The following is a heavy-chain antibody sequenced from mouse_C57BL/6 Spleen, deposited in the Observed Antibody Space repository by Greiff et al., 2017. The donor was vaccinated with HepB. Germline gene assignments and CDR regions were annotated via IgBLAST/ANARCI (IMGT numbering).Heavy chain of an antibody. J-gene: IGHJ2*01. V-gene: IGHV1-82*01. D-gene: IGHD2-2*01. CDR3: AREGGYDGDY. Sequence: QVQLQQSGPELVKPGASVKISCKASGYAFSSSWMNWVKQRPGKGLEWIGRIYPGDGDTNYNGKFKGKATLTADKSSSTAYMQLSSLTSEDSAVYFCAREGGYDGDYWGQGTTLTVSS. CDR2: IYPGDGDT. CDR1: GYAFSSSW.